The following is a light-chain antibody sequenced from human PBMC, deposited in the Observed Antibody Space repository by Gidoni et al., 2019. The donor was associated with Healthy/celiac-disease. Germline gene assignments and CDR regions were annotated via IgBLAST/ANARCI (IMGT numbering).Light chain of an antibody. CDR1: SSDVGGYNY. CDR2: EVS. Sequence: QSALTQPASVSGSPGQSITISYTGTSSDVGGYNYVSWYQQHPGKAPKLVIYEVSNRPSGVSNRFSGSKSGNTASLTISGLQAEDEADYYCSSYTSSSTPYVFGTGTKVTVL. V-gene: IGLV2-14*01. CDR3: SSYTSSSTPYV. J-gene: IGLJ1*01.